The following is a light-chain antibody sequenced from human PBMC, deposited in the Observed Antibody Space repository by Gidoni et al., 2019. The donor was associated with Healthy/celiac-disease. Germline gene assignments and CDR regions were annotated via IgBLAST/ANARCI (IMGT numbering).Light chain of an antibody. J-gene: IGKJ2*01. CDR1: QGSSSW. CDR2: AAS. V-gene: IGKV1-12*01. Sequence: DIQMTQSPSSVSASVGDRVTITCRASQGSSSWLAWYQQKPGKDPKLLIYAASSLQSGVPSRFSGSGSGTDVTLTISSLQPEDFATYYCQQANSFPYTFGQGTKLEIK. CDR3: QQANSFPYT.